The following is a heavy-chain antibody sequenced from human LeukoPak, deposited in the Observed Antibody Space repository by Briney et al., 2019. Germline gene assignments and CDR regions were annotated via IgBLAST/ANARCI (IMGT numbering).Heavy chain of an antibody. CDR3: AAHFTMVRGVIINDVDY. CDR1: GFTFSSFW. D-gene: IGHD3-10*01. V-gene: IGHV3-74*01. CDR2: INSDGSST. J-gene: IGHJ4*02. Sequence: PGGSLRLSCAASGFTFSSFWMHWVRQAPGKGPGWVSRINSDGSSTNYADSVKGRFTISRDNAKNTLYLQMNSLRAEDTAAYYCAAHFTMVRGVIINDVDYWGQGTLVTVSS.